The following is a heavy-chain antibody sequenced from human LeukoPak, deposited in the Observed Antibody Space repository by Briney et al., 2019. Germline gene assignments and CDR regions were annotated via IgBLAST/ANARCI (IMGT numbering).Heavy chain of an antibody. CDR2: ISYSGST. V-gene: IGHV4-59*01. CDR1: GGSISSYY. D-gene: IGHD5-12*01. J-gene: IGHJ4*02. Sequence: PSETLSLTWTVAGGSISSYYWNWIRQPPGKGLGWIGYISYSGSTNYNPSLKSRVTISLDTSKNQFSLKVRSVTAADTAVYYCARGFDSKSTYFDYWGQGTLVTVSS. CDR3: ARGFDSKSTYFDY.